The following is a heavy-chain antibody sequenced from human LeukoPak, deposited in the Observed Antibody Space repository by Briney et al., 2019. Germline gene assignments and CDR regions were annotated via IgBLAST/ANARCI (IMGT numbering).Heavy chain of an antibody. CDR2: ISGGGGST. D-gene: IGHD4-17*01. CDR1: GFTFSSYG. V-gene: IGHV3-23*01. CDR3: AKGTAPDYGDYVPFDY. Sequence: GGSLRLSCAASGFTFSSYGMSWVRQAPGKGLEWVSAISGGGGSTYYADSVKGRFTISRDDSKNTLYLQMNSLRADDTALYYCAKGTAPDYGDYVPFDYWGQGTLVTVSS. J-gene: IGHJ4*02.